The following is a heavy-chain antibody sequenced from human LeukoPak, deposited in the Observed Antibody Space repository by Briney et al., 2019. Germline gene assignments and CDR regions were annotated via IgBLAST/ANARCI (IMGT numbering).Heavy chain of an antibody. CDR2: IRFDGSNA. V-gene: IGHV3-30*02. D-gene: IGHD7-27*01. CDR3: ARDLAWGAFDY. J-gene: IGHJ4*02. Sequence: GGSLRLSCVASGFTFSSYGMHWVRQTPGKGLEWVAFIRFDGSNAYYTDSVKGRFTISRDNSNNTLYLQMDSLRAGDTAVYYCARDLAWGAFDYWGQGTLVTVSS. CDR1: GFTFSSYG.